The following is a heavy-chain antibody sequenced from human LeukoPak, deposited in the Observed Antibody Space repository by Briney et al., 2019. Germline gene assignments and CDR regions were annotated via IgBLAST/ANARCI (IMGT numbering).Heavy chain of an antibody. CDR3: AKVGGRTRAPGYWFDP. D-gene: IGHD1-26*01. V-gene: IGHV1-18*01. CDR1: GYTFTSYG. J-gene: IGHJ5*02. Sequence: ASVKVSCKASGYTFTSYGISWVRQAPGQGLEWMGWISAYNGSTNYAQKLQGRVTMTTDTSTSTAYMELRSLRSDDTAVYYCAKVGGRTRAPGYWFDPWGQGTLVTVSS. CDR2: ISAYNGST.